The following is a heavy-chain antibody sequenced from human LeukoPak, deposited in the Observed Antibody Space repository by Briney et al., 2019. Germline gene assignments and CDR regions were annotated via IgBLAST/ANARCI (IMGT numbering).Heavy chain of an antibody. D-gene: IGHD6-13*01. CDR1: GFTFSSYA. V-gene: IGHV3-23*01. J-gene: IGHJ6*03. CDR2: ISGSGSST. Sequence: GGSLRPSCAASGFTFSSYAMTWVRQAPGKGLEWVSAISGSGSSTYYADSVKGRFTISRDNSKNTLFLQVNSLRAEDTAVYYCAKGPIAAATYYYYYYMDVWGKGTTATVSS. CDR3: AKGPIAAATYYYYYYMDV.